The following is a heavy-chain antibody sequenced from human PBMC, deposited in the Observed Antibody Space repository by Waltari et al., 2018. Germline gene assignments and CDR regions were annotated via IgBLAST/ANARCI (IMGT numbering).Heavy chain of an antibody. D-gene: IGHD6-19*01. V-gene: IGHV4-38-2*02. CDR3: AREPIAVAGVFDY. CDR2: IYHSGST. J-gene: IGHJ4*02. Sequence: QVQLQESGPGLVKHSATLSLTCAVSGSSISRGYYWARIRQPPGKGLEWIASIYHSGSTYYNPSLKSRVTISVDTSKNQFSLKLSSVTAADTAVYYCAREPIAVAGVFDYWGQGTLVTVSS. CDR1: GSSISRGYY.